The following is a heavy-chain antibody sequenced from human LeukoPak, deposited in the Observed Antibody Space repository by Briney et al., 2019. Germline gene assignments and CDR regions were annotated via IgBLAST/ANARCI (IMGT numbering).Heavy chain of an antibody. CDR3: ARVGELWEQIDY. Sequence: PSETLSLTCTVSGVSISSSNSYWGWIRQPPGKGLEWIGSIYHSGSTYYNPSLKSRVTISVDTSKNQFSLKLSSVTAADTAVYYCARVGELWEQIDYWGQGTLVTVSS. J-gene: IGHJ4*02. V-gene: IGHV4-39*07. CDR2: IYHSGST. CDR1: GVSISSSNSY. D-gene: IGHD3-10*01.